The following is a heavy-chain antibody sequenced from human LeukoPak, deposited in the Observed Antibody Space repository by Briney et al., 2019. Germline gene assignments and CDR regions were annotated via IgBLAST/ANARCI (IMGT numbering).Heavy chain of an antibody. V-gene: IGHV5-51*01. CDR3: ARSYGSGSSDY. CDR1: GYSFSYYW. Sequence: GESLKISCKASGYSFSYYWIGWVRQMPGKGPEWMGIIYPGDFDTRYSPSFQGQVTISADKSISTAYLQWSSLKASDTAMYYCARSYGSGSSDYWGQGTLVTVSS. CDR2: IYPGDFDT. D-gene: IGHD3-10*01. J-gene: IGHJ4*02.